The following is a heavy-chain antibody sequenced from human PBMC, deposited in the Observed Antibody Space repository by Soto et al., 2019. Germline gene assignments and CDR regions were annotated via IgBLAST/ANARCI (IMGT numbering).Heavy chain of an antibody. Sequence: SETLSLTCTVSGGSISSSSYYWGWIRQPPGKGLEWIGSIYYSGSTYYNPSLKSRVTISVDTSKNQFSLKLSSVTAADTAVYYCARHGITIFGTAYNWFDPWGQGTLVTVSS. V-gene: IGHV4-39*01. CDR3: ARHGITIFGTAYNWFDP. CDR2: IYYSGST. D-gene: IGHD3-3*01. CDR1: GGSISSSSYY. J-gene: IGHJ5*02.